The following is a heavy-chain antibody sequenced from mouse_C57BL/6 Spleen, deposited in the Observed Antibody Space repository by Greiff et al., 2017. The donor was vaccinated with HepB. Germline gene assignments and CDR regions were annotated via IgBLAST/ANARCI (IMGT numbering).Heavy chain of an antibody. V-gene: IGHV5-4*03. J-gene: IGHJ4*01. D-gene: IGHD2-4*01. CDR1: GFTFRSYS. CDR3: ARVLRRYAMDY. CDR2: ISDGGSYT. Sequence: EVKLMESGGGLVKPGGSLKLSCAASGFTFRSYSMSWVRPTPEKRLEWVATISDGGSYTYYPDNVKGRFTISRDNAKNNLYLQMSHLKSEDTAMYYCARVLRRYAMDYWGQGTSVTVSS.